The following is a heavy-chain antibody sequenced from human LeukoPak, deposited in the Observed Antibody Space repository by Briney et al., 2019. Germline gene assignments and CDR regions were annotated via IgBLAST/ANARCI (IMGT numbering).Heavy chain of an antibody. D-gene: IGHD2-15*01. CDR3: TKEHCSGGSCYDPAFDY. CDR2: ISYDGSNK. Sequence: GGSLRLSCAASGFIFSTCAMNWVRQAPGKGLEWVAFISYDGSNKYYADSVKGRFTISRDNSKNTLYLQVNSLRAEDTAMYYCTKEHCSGGSCYDPAFDYWGQGTLVTVSS. J-gene: IGHJ4*02. CDR1: GFIFSTCA. V-gene: IGHV3-30*18.